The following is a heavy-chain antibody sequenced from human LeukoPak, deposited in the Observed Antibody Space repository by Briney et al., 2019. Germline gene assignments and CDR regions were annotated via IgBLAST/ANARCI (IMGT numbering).Heavy chain of an antibody. Sequence: GGSLRLSCAASGFPFSSYAMNWVRQAPGKGLEWVSVIAGSDGFTQYADSVKGRFTISRDNSKNTLYLQMNSLRAEDTAVYYCARDKVTTSAYYYYYGMDVWGQGTTVTVSS. CDR1: GFPFSSYA. CDR3: ARDKVTTSAYYYYYGMDV. D-gene: IGHD4-17*01. CDR2: IAGSDGFT. V-gene: IGHV3-23*01. J-gene: IGHJ6*02.